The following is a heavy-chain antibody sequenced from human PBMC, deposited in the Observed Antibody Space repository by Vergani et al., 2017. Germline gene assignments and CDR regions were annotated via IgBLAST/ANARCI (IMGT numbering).Heavy chain of an antibody. CDR1: GITFWKFG. V-gene: IGHV3-9*01. CDR3: ARGDSGSYYGYDLFDY. Sequence: EVDLVESGGGLAQPGGSLRLSCEASGITFWKFGMHWVRQGPGKGLEWVSGISWNSGAVDYADSVRGRFTISRDNSKNTLYLQMNSLRAEDTAVYYCARGDSGSYYGYDLFDYWGQGTLVTVSS. D-gene: IGHD1-26*01. CDR2: ISWNSGAV. J-gene: IGHJ4*02.